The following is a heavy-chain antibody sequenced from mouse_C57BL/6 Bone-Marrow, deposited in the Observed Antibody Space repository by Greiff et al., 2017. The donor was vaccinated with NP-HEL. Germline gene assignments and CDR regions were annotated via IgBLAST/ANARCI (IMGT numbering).Heavy chain of an antibody. CDR2: IDPSSGYT. CDR3: ARGYYFDY. V-gene: IGHV1-4*01. J-gene: IGHJ2*01. Sequence: QVQLQQSGAELARPGASVKMSCKASGCTFTSYTIHWVKQRPGQGLEWIGYIDPSSGYTEYNQKFKDKATLTADESSSTAYMQLSSLTSEDSAVYFCARGYYFDYWGQGTTLTVSS. CDR1: GCTFTSYT.